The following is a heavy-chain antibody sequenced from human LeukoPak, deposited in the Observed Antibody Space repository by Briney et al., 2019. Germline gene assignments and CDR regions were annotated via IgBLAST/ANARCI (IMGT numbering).Heavy chain of an antibody. D-gene: IGHD6-13*01. CDR3: ARGKEQQLYAFDI. V-gene: IGHV3-33*08. CDR1: GFTFSSSD. Sequence: GGSLRLSCAASGFTFSSSDMHWVRQAPGKGLEWVAVIWFDGSYKYYGDSVKGRFTISRDNSKNTLYLQMDSLSAEDTAVYYCARGKEQQLYAFDIWGQGTMVTVSS. CDR2: IWFDGSYK. J-gene: IGHJ3*02.